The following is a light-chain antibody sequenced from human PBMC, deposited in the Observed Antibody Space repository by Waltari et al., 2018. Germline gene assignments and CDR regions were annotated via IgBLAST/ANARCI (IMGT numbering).Light chain of an antibody. V-gene: IGKV3-11*01. CDR3: LQRSNWPPT. CDR2: NAS. CDR1: QSVGNS. Sequence: ILTQSPATLSLSPGYIATLPCRASQSVGNSLSWYQQKPGQAPRLLIYNASTRPTGIPARFGGSGSGTDFTLTIGSLEPEDFAVYFCLQRSNWPPTFGGGTTVEIK. J-gene: IGKJ4*01.